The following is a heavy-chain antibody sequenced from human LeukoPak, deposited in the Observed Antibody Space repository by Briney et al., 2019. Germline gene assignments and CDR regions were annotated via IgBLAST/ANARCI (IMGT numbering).Heavy chain of an antibody. CDR2: IYPGDSDT. D-gene: IGHD2-2*01. CDR1: GYSFTSYW. J-gene: IGHJ6*02. CDR3: ARLPRPSKRYCSSTSCYDDYYYGMDV. Sequence: GESLKISCKGSGYSFTSYWIGWVRQMPGKGLEWMGIIYPGDSDTRYSPSFQGQVTISADKSISTAYLQWSSLKASDTAMYYCARLPRPSKRYCSSTSCYDDYYYGMDVWGQGTTVTVSS. V-gene: IGHV5-51*01.